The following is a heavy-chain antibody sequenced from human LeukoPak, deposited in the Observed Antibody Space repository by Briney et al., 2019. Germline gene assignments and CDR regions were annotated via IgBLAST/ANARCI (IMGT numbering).Heavy chain of an antibody. D-gene: IGHD4-23*01. CDR1: GFTFSTYT. CDR3: ARARTPVTSYFDK. J-gene: IGHJ4*02. CDR2: ISGADDG. V-gene: IGHV3-23*01. Sequence: PGGSLRLSCAASGFTFSTYTMSWVRQAPGKGLEWFSAISGADDGYYADSVEGRFTISRDNSKNTLYLQMNSLRAEDTAVYYCARARTPVTSYFDKWGQGTLVTVSS.